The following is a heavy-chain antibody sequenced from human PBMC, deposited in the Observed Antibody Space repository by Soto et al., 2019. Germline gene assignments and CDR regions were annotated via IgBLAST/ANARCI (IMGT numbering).Heavy chain of an antibody. D-gene: IGHD6-25*01. Sequence: QLQLQESGPGLVKPSETLSLTCTVSDGSISSSSYYWGWIRQPPGKGLEWIGSIYYSGSTFYSPSLRSRVTISVDTSKNQFSLRVSSVTAADTAVYYCAREYSSAPDYWGQGTLVTVSS. CDR3: AREYSSAPDY. V-gene: IGHV4-39*02. CDR1: DGSISSSSYY. J-gene: IGHJ4*02. CDR2: IYYSGST.